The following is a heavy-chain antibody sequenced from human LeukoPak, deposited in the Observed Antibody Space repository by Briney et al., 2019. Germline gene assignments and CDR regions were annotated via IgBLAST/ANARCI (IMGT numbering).Heavy chain of an antibody. CDR2: IYYSGST. Sequence: SETLSLTCTVSGGSISSYYWSWIRQPPGKGLEWIGYIYYSGSTNYNPSLKSRVTISVDTSKNQFSLKLSSVTAADTAVYYCARWGDSSSSEYYFDYWGQGTLVTVSS. V-gene: IGHV4-59*01. D-gene: IGHD6-13*01. J-gene: IGHJ4*02. CDR1: GGSISSYY. CDR3: ARWGDSSSSEYYFDY.